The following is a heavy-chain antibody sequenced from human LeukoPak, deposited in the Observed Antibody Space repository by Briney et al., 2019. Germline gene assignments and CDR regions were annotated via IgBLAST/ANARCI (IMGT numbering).Heavy chain of an antibody. CDR2: ISYDGSNK. J-gene: IGHJ4*02. D-gene: IGHD5-18*01. Sequence: GGSPRLSCAASGFTFSSYGMHWVRQAPGKGLEWVAVISYDGSNKYYADSVKGRFTISRDNSKNTLYLQMNSLRAEDTAVYYCAKDHRRQIQLWPDYFDYWGQGTLVTVSS. CDR3: AKDHRRQIQLWPDYFDY. CDR1: GFTFSSYG. V-gene: IGHV3-30*18.